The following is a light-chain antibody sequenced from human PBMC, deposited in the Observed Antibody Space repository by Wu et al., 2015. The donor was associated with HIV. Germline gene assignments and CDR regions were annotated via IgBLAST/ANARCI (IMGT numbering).Light chain of an antibody. CDR1: QSVSTN. J-gene: IGKJ1*01. V-gene: IGKV3-15*01. CDR3: QQYNNWRWT. CDR2: GAS. Sequence: EIVMTQSPATLSVSPGESATLSCRASQSVSTNLAWYQQKPGQAPKLLIYGASTRASVIPARFSGSGSGTEFTLTISSMQSEDFAVYYCQQYNNWRWTFGQGTKVEIK.